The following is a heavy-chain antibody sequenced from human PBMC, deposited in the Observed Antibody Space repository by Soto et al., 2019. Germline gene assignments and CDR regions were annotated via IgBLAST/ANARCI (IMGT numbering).Heavy chain of an antibody. CDR3: ARVMAAMQNWLDP. CDR2: IYHTGTT. CDR1: GGSISSIDYF. V-gene: IGHV4-30-4*01. J-gene: IGHJ5*02. D-gene: IGHD2-2*01. Sequence: SETLSLTCSVSGGSISSIDYFWSWIRQPPGKGLEWIGFIYHTGTTYYNPSLRSRVTISIDTSKSQFSMKLNSVTAADTAVYYCARVMAAMQNWLDPWGQGTRVTV.